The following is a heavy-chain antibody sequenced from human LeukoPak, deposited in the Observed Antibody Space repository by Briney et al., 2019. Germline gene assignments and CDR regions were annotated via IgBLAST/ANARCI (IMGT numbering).Heavy chain of an antibody. CDR1: GFNFRDHW. CDR3: AREAAAGILGVYYFDY. CDR2: IKNDGSET. J-gene: IGHJ4*02. D-gene: IGHD6-13*01. Sequence: GGSLRLSCAVSGFNFRDHWMDWVRQAPGKGLEWVCHIKNDGSETYYLDSLKGRFSISRDNTNNALYLQMNSLRVEDTAVYYCAREAAAGILGVYYFDYWGQGTLVTVSS. V-gene: IGHV3-7*03.